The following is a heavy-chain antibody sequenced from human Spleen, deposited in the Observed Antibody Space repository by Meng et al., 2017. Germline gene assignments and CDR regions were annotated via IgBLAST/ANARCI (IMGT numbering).Heavy chain of an antibody. CDR3: ARTTGSGARQRNWFDP. Sequence: SETLSLTCAGYGGSFSGYYWTWIRQPPGKGLEWIGEINHSGSTNYNPSLKSRVTISVDTSKNQFSLKLSSVTAADTAVYYCARTTGSGARQRNWFDPWGQGTLVTVSS. CDR1: GGSFSGYY. D-gene: IGHD3-10*01. J-gene: IGHJ5*02. CDR2: INHSGST. V-gene: IGHV4-34*01.